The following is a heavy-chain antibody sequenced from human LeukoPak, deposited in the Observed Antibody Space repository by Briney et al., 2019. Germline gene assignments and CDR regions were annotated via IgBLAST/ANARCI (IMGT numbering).Heavy chain of an antibody. J-gene: IGHJ4*02. CDR1: GGSIRSGSHY. V-gene: IGHV4-39*02. D-gene: IGHD3-22*01. Sequence: PSETLSLSCTVSGGSIRSGSHYWAWIRQPPGKGLEWIGSIYYSGSTYYNPSLENRVTISIDTSKNHFSLKLSSLSAADTSVYYCAKRDDSGGNLVDLWGQGTLVTVS. CDR2: IYYSGST. CDR3: AKRDDSGGNLVDL.